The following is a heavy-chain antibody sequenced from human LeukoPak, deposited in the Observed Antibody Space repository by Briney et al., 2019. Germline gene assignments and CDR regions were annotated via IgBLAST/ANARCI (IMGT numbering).Heavy chain of an antibody. J-gene: IGHJ5*02. CDR2: INPNSGGT. D-gene: IGHD4-4*01. V-gene: IGHV1-2*02. Sequence: ASVKVSCKASGYTFTGYYMHWVRQAPGQGLEWMGWINPNSGGTNYAQKFQGRVTMTRDTSISTAYMELSRLRSDDTAVYYCARGSLQYAGSKVAYNWFDPWGQGTLVTVSS. CDR1: GYTFTGYY. CDR3: ARGSLQYAGSKVAYNWFDP.